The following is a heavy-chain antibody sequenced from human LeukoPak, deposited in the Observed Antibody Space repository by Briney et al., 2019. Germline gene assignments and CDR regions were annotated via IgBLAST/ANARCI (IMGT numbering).Heavy chain of an antibody. CDR3: ARDKTMIVVVTYYYGMDV. V-gene: IGHV3-30-3*01. J-gene: IGHJ6*02. CDR2: ISYDGSNK. CDR1: GFTFSSYA. D-gene: IGHD3-22*01. Sequence: GRSLRLSCAASGFTFSSYATHWVRQAPGKGLEWVAVISYDGSNKYYADSVKGRFTISRDNSKNTLYLQMNSLRAEDTAVYYCARDKTMIVVVTYYYGMDVWGQGTTVTVSS.